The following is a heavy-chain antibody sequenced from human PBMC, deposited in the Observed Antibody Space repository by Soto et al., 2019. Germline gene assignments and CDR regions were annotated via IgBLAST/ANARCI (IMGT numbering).Heavy chain of an antibody. V-gene: IGHV5-51*01. CDR3: AGGGVRGVITRTRDYYGMDV. CDR2: IYPGDSDT. CDR1: GYSFTSYW. D-gene: IGHD3-10*01. Sequence: GVSLKISCKGSGYSFTSYWISWVRQMPGKGLEWMGIIYPGDSDTRYSPSFQGQVTISADKSISTAYLQWSSLKASDTAMYYCAGGGVRGVITRTRDYYGMDVWGQGTTVTVSS. J-gene: IGHJ6*02.